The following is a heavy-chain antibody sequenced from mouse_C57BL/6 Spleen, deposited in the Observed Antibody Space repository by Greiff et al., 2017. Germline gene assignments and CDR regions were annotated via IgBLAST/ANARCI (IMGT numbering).Heavy chain of an antibody. J-gene: IGHJ3*01. Sequence: VQLQESGAELARPGASVKMSCKASGYTFTSYTMHWVKPRPGQGLEWIGYINPSSGYTKYNQKFKDKATLTADKSSSTAYMQLSSLTSEDSAVYYCARDGYDGRAWFAYWGQGTLVTVSA. D-gene: IGHD2-2*01. CDR1: GYTFTSYT. CDR2: INPSSGYT. V-gene: IGHV1-4*01. CDR3: ARDGYDGRAWFAY.